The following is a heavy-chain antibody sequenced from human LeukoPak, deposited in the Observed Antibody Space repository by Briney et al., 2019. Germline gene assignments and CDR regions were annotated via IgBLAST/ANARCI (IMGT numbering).Heavy chain of an antibody. CDR1: GFTFSDYY. Sequence: QPGGSLRLSCAASGFTFSDYYMSWVRQAPGKGLEWVANIDQDGGETNYVDSVKGRFTISRDNAKNSLYLQMNSLRAEDTAVYYCAREGSSSVYFDYWGQGTLVTVSS. D-gene: IGHD6-6*01. CDR3: AREGSSSVYFDY. J-gene: IGHJ4*02. V-gene: IGHV3-7*01. CDR2: IDQDGGET.